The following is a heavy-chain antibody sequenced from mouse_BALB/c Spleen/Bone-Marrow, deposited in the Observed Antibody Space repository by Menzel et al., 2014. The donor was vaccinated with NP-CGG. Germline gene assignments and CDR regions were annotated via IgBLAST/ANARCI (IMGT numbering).Heavy chain of an antibody. CDR1: GFTFSSYA. CDR3: ARDDYDDQYYFDY. Sequence: DVKLVESGGGLVKPGGSLKLSCAASGFTFSSYAMSWVRQTPEKRLEWVASISSGGSTYYPDSVKGRFTISRDNAGNILYLQMSSLRSEDAAMYYCARDDYDDQYYFDYWGQGTTLTVSS. J-gene: IGHJ2*01. V-gene: IGHV5-6-5*01. D-gene: IGHD2-4*01. CDR2: ISSGGST.